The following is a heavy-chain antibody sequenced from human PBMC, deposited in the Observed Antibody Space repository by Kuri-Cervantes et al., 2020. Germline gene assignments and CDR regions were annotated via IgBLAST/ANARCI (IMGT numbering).Heavy chain of an antibody. CDR3: TVQLWPSWGFDP. V-gene: IGHV3-30*03. J-gene: IGHJ5*02. D-gene: IGHD5-18*01. CDR2: ISYDGSNK. CDR1: GFTFDDYA. Sequence: GGSLRLSCAASGFTFDDYAMHWVRQAPGKGLEWVAVISYDGSNKYYADSVKGRFTISRDNSKNTLYLQMNSLRAEDTAVYYCTVQLWPSWGFDPWGQGTLVTVSS.